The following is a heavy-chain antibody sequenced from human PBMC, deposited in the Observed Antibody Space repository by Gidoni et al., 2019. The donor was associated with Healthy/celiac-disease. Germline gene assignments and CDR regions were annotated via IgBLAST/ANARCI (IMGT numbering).Heavy chain of an antibody. CDR2: LSAYNGNT. J-gene: IGHJ4*02. CDR1: GYTFTSYG. D-gene: IGHD4-4*01. CDR3: ARTVSNYVIAQYPDY. Sequence: QVQLVQSGAEVKKPGASVKVSCKASGYTFTSYGISWVRQAPGQGLEWMGWLSAYNGNTNYAQKLQGRVTMTTDTSTSTAYMELRSLRSDDTAVYYCARTVSNYVIAQYPDYWGQGTLVTVSS. V-gene: IGHV1-18*01.